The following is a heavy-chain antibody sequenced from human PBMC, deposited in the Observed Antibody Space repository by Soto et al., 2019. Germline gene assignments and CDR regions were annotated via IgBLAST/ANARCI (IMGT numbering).Heavy chain of an antibody. V-gene: IGHV1-18*01. D-gene: IGHD3-10*01. Sequence: APVEASSEASCLTITSQCICSARQAPGQGLEWMGWISAYNGNTNYAQKLQGRVTMTTDTSTSTAYMELRSLRSDDTAVYYCARTQPQSVFGAFDIWGQGTMVTVSS. CDR3: ARTQPQSVFGAFDI. CDR1: CLTITSQC. CDR2: ISAYNGNT. J-gene: IGHJ3*02.